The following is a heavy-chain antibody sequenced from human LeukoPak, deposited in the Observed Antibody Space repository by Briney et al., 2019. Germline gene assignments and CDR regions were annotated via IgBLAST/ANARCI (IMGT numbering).Heavy chain of an antibody. J-gene: IGHJ4*02. D-gene: IGHD1-14*01. CDR1: GFTFSSYA. Sequence: GGSLRLSCAASGFTFSSYAMSCVRQAPGKGLEWVSAISGSGGSTYYADSVKGPFTISRDNSKNTLYLQMNSLRAEVTAVYYGADNGHFEYWGEGTLVTVSS. CDR3: ADNGHFEY. V-gene: IGHV3-23*01. CDR2: ISGSGGST.